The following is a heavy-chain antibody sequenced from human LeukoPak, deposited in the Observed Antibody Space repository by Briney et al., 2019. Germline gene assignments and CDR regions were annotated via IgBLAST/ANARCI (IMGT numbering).Heavy chain of an antibody. CDR1: GGSLSSGSYY. CDR2: IYTSGST. V-gene: IGHV4-61*02. Sequence: PSETLSLTCTVSGGSLSSGSYYWSWIRQPAGKGLEWIGRIYTSGSTNYNPSLKSRVTISVDTSKNQFSLKLSSVTAADTAVYYCARARGEYQLLIVDYYYYMDVWGKGTTVTVSS. J-gene: IGHJ6*03. CDR3: ARARGEYQLLIVDYYYYMDV. D-gene: IGHD2-2*01.